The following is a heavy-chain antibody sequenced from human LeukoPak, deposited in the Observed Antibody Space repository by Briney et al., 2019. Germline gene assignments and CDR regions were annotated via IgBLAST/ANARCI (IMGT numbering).Heavy chain of an antibody. J-gene: IGHJ3*02. CDR3: AKADATIGGAFDI. Sequence: GGSLRLSCAASGFSFDDYGMSWVRQVPGKGLEWVSGINWTGNSSAYGDSVRGRFTTSRDNPRNTLYLQMNSLRVDDTAVYYCAKADATIGGAFDIWGQGTMVTVSS. CDR2: INWTGNSS. CDR1: GFSFDDYG. V-gene: IGHV3-20*04. D-gene: IGHD3-3*01.